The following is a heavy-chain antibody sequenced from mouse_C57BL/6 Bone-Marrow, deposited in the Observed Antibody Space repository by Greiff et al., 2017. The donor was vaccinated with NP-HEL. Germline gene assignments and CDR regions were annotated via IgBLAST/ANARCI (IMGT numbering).Heavy chain of an antibody. V-gene: IGHV1-52*01. CDR3: ARGDITTVVAPLAY. D-gene: IGHD1-1*01. CDR1: GYTFTSYW. J-gene: IGHJ3*01. CDR2: IDPSDSET. Sequence: VQLQQPGAELVRPGSSVKLSCKASGYTFTSYWLHWVKQRPIQGLEWIGNIDPSDSETHYNQKFKDKATLTVDKSSSTAYMQLSSLTSEDSAVYYCARGDITTVVAPLAYGGKGTLVTVSA.